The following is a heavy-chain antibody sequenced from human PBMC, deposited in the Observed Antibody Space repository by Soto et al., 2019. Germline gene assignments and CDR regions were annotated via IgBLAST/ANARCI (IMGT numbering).Heavy chain of an antibody. CDR1: GDSISSSSCY. D-gene: IGHD6-13*01. Sequence: SETLSLTCTVSGDSISSSSCYWGWSRQPPGKGLEWIGSIYYSGSTYYNPSLKSRVTISVDTSKNQFSLKLSSVTAADTAVYYCARLYRLQLGYYFDYWGQGTLVTVSS. J-gene: IGHJ4*02. CDR3: ARLYRLQLGYYFDY. CDR2: IYYSGST. V-gene: IGHV4-39*01.